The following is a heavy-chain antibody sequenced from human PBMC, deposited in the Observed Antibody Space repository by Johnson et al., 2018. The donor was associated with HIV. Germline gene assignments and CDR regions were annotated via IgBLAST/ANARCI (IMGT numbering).Heavy chain of an antibody. V-gene: IGHV3-64*01. CDR2: ISSNGGST. CDR1: GFTFSSYA. J-gene: IGHJ3*02. Sequence: VQLVESGGGLVQPGGSLRLSCAASGFTFSSYAMHWVRQAPGKGLEYVSAISSNGGSTYYANSVKGRFTISRDNSKNTLYLQMGSLRAEDTALYYCARGWDAFDIWGQGTMVTVSS. CDR3: ARGWDAFDI. D-gene: IGHD2-15*01.